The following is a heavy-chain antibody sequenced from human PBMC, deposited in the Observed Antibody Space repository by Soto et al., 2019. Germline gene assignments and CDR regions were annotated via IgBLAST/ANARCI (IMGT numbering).Heavy chain of an antibody. V-gene: IGHV4-39*01. CDR2: FYYSGST. D-gene: IGHD2-2*01. CDR3: ARLGGYCTITSCYGYYGMDV. Sequence: SETLSLTCTVSGGSISSSSYYWGWIRQPPGKGLEWIGTFYYSGSTYYNPSLESRVTISVDTSKNQFSLKVSSVTAADTAVYYCARLGGYCTITSCYGYYGMDVWGQGTTVTVSS. CDR1: GGSISSSSYY. J-gene: IGHJ6*02.